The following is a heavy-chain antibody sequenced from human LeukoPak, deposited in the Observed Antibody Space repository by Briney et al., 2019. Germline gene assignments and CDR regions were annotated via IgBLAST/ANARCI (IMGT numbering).Heavy chain of an antibody. CDR1: GFTFSRNA. V-gene: IGHV3-23*01. CDR2: ISGSGSDT. Sequence: GGSLRLSCAASGFTFSRNAMIWVRQAPGKGLEWVSAISGSGSDTYYADSVKGRFTIFRDNSKNTVYLRMNSLRAEDTAVYYCARLAALITGTFDAFDIWGQGTMVTVSS. J-gene: IGHJ3*02. D-gene: IGHD1-20*01. CDR3: ARLAALITGTFDAFDI.